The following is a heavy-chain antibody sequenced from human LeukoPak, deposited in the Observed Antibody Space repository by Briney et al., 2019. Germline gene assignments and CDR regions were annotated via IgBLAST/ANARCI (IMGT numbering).Heavy chain of an antibody. Sequence: VKVSCKASGGTFSSYAISWVRQAPGQGLEWMGGIIPIFGTANYAQKLQGRVTMTTDTSTSTAYMELRSLRSDDTAVYYCARDVYDSSGYPLFDYWGQGTLVTVSS. CDR3: ARDVYDSSGYPLFDY. V-gene: IGHV1-69*13. CDR2: IIPIFGTA. J-gene: IGHJ4*02. D-gene: IGHD3-22*01. CDR1: GGTFSSYA.